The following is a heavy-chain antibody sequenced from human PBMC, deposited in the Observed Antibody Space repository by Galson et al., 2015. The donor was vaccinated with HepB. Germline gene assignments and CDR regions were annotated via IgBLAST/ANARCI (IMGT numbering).Heavy chain of an antibody. CDR3: ARGWASSLEWQFDY. J-gene: IGHJ4*02. V-gene: IGHV4-31*03. D-gene: IGHD3-3*01. CDR1: AGSINSGGFY. Sequence: LSLTCTVSAGSINSGGFYLSWIRQHPGKGLEWIGYIYYSGGASYNPSLKSRVAISVDTSRNQFSLRLNSVTAADTGLYYCARGWASSLEWQFDYWGQGILGTV. CDR2: IYYSGGA.